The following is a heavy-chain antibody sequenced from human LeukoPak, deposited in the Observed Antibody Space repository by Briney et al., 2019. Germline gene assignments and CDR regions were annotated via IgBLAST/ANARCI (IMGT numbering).Heavy chain of an antibody. D-gene: IGHD2-2*01. CDR3: AKDPFCSSTSCLYYFDY. V-gene: IGHV3-23*01. CDR2: ISGSGGST. CDR1: GFSFSSYG. J-gene: IGHJ4*02. Sequence: GGSLRLSCAASGFSFSSYGMSWVRQAPGKGLEWVSAISGSGGSTYYADSVKGRFTISRDNSKNTLYLQMNSLRAEDTAVYYCAKDPFCSSTSCLYYFDYWGQGTLVTVSS.